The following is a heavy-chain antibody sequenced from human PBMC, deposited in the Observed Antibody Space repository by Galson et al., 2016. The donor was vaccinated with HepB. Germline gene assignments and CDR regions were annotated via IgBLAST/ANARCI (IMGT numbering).Heavy chain of an antibody. Sequence: SLRLSCAASGFIFSSYDMDWVRQAPGTGLEWVSGISRSGDVPYYADSVKGRFRISRDNARSTVYLEMNSLRVDDSAVYYCAKVQGGYSVFWGQGMLVSVSS. CDR2: ISRSGDVP. J-gene: IGHJ4*02. D-gene: IGHD5/OR15-5a*01. CDR3: AKVQGGYSVF. CDR1: GFIFSSYD. V-gene: IGHV3-23*01.